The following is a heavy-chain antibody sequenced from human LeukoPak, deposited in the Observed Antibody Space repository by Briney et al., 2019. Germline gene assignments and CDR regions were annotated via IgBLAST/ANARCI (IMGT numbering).Heavy chain of an antibody. CDR2: LYSTGAT. D-gene: IGHD2-2*01. Sequence: SETLSLTCSVSGGSISNYYWNWMRQPAGKGLEWIGRLYSTGATNYNPSPKGRVTMSVDTSKNQFSLKLKSVTAADTAVYYCARGGISTSLDSWGQGALVTVSS. CDR1: GGSISNYY. CDR3: ARGGISTSLDS. J-gene: IGHJ4*02. V-gene: IGHV4-4*07.